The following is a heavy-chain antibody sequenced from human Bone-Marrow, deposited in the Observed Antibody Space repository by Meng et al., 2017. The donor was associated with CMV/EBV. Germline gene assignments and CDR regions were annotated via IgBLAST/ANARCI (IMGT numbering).Heavy chain of an antibody. CDR2: IYYSGST. CDR1: GGSVSSGSYY. J-gene: IGHJ6*02. D-gene: IGHD2-2*01. Sequence: SETLSLTCTVSGGSVSSGSYYWSWIRQPPGKGLEWIGYIYYSGSTNYNPSLKSRVTISVDTSKNQFSLKLSSVTAADTAVYYCARDLVKTYCSSTSCYPRAYYYYGMDVWGQGTTVTVSS. V-gene: IGHV4-61*01. CDR3: ARDLVKTYCSSTSCYPRAYYYYGMDV.